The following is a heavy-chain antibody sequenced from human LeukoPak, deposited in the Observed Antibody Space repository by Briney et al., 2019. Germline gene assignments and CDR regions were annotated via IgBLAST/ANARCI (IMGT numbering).Heavy chain of an antibody. CDR2: ISSSSSYI. CDR1: GFTFSSYS. Sequence: GGSLRLSCAASGFTFSSYSMNWARQAPGKGLEWVSSISSSSSYIYYADSVKGRFTISRDNAKNSLYLQMNSLRAEDTAVYYCARGGLGPSFPLYWGQGTLVTVSS. D-gene: IGHD1-26*01. V-gene: IGHV3-21*01. J-gene: IGHJ4*02. CDR3: ARGGLGPSFPLY.